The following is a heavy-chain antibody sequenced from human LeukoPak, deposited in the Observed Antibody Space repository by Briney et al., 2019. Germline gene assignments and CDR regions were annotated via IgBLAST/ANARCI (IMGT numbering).Heavy chain of an antibody. CDR3: ARPSIAVAGTSEY. J-gene: IGHJ4*02. D-gene: IGHD6-19*01. Sequence: GGSLRLSCAASGFTFSSYSMNWVRQAPGKGLEWVSYISSSSSTIYYADSVKGRFTVSRDNAKNSLYLQMNSLRAEDTAVYYCARPSIAVAGTSEYWGQGTLVTVSS. V-gene: IGHV3-48*04. CDR2: ISSSSSTI. CDR1: GFTFSSYS.